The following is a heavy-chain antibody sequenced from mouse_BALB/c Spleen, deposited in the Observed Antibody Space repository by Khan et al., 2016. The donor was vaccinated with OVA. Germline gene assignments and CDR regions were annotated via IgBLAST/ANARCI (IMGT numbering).Heavy chain of an antibody. D-gene: IGHD2-2*01. V-gene: IGHV1S135*01. CDR2: IDPFSGGT. J-gene: IGHJ3*01. CDR3: TWHGYVAWFTY. CDR1: GYSFTTYY. Sequence: VQLQQSGPELMKPGTSVKISCKASGYSFTTYYIHWVIQTHGKSLEWIGYIDPFSGGTTYNQKFKGKATLTVDKSSSTAYIHLSNLTSEDSAVYYCTWHGYVAWFTYWGQGTLVTVSA.